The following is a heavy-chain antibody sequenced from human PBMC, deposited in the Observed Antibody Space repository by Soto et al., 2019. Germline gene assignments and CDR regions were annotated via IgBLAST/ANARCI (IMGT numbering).Heavy chain of an antibody. CDR2: LSRRGNKI. CDR3: ARCVSGYEAHAIDL. J-gene: IGHJ3*01. CDR1: GFTFGDYE. V-gene: IGHV3-11*01. Sequence: QVQLVESGGGLVQPGGSLRLSCAASGFTFGDYEMSWIRQAAGKGPEWVSFLSRRGNKIYYADSVKGRFSISRDNAENSLYLQMERLSGEGTDTYFSARCVSGYEAHAIDLWGQGTMVTVSA. D-gene: IGHD6-13*01.